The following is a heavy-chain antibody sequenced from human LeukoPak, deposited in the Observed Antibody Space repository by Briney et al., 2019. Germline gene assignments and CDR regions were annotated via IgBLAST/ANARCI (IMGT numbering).Heavy chain of an antibody. CDR1: SGSISGYY. CDR3: ARDDGGGKLDY. J-gene: IGHJ4*02. D-gene: IGHD2-15*01. Sequence: KPSETLSLTCTVSSGSISGYYWSWIRQPPGKGLEWIGYIYYSGSTNYNPSLKSRVTISVDTSKNQFSLMLSSVTAADTAVYYCARDDGGGKLDYWGQGTLVTVSS. CDR2: IYYSGST. V-gene: IGHV4-59*01.